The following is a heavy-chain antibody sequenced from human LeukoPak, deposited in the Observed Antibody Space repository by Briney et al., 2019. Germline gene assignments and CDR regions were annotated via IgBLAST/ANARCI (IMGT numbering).Heavy chain of an antibody. D-gene: IGHD5/OR15-5a*01. V-gene: IGHV3-23*01. J-gene: IGHJ4*02. CDR1: GFTFSNDG. Sequence: GGSLRLSCAGYGFTFSNDGMNWVRQAAGKGLEWVSGISPSGDITYYIGSVKGRFTISRDNSKNTFYLQMNSLRAEDTAVYYCARQKYLRGPDVEYFDYWGQGTLVTVSS. CDR3: ARQKYLRGPDVEYFDY. CDR2: ISPSGDIT.